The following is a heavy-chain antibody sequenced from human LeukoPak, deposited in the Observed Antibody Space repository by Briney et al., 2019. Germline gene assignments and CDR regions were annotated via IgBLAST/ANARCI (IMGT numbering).Heavy chain of an antibody. CDR3: AKSSPPPLRY. Sequence: PGGSLRLSCAASGFTLSRYAMSGVRQATRKGLEWVSAICGWGSGGSTYYADSVRGRFTISRDNSKNTLYLQMNSLRAEDTAVYYCAKSSPPPLRYWGQGTLVTVSS. CDR2: ICGWGSGGST. J-gene: IGHJ4*02. V-gene: IGHV3-23*01. CDR1: GFTLSRYA.